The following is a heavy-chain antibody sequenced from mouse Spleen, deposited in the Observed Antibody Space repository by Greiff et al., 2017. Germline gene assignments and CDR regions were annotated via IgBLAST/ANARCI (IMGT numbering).Heavy chain of an antibody. CDR2: ISYDGSN. J-gene: IGHJ2*01. CDR1: GYSITSGYY. V-gene: IGHV3-6*01. D-gene: IGHD4-1*02. Sequence: VQLQQSGPGLVKPSQSLSLTCSVTGYSITSGYYWNWIRQFPGNKLEWMGYISYDGSNNYNPSLKNRISITRDTSKNQFFLKLNSVTTEDTATYYCARVSTGTVFDYWGQGTTLTVSS. CDR3: ARVSTGTVFDY.